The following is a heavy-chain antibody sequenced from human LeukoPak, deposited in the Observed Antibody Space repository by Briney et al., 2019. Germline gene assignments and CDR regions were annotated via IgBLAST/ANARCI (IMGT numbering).Heavy chain of an antibody. CDR2: IYTSGST. J-gene: IGHJ4*02. Sequence: PSETLSLTCTVSGGSISSGSYYWSWIRQPAGKGLEWIGRIYTSGSTNYNPSLKSRVTISVDTSKNQFSLKLSSVAAADTAVYYCARVPRGYSYGLNYWGQGTLVTVSS. CDR3: ARVPRGYSYGLNY. D-gene: IGHD5-18*01. V-gene: IGHV4-61*02. CDR1: GGSISSGSYY.